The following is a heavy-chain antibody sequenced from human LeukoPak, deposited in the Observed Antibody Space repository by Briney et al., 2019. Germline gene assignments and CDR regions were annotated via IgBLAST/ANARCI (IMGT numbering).Heavy chain of an antibody. Sequence: SGTLSLTCTVSGGSISSSSYYWGWIRQPPGKGLEWIGSIYSSVSTYYNPSLKSRVTISLDTSKDQFSLKLSSVTAADTAVYYCAKSKDYYYYYMDVWGKGTTVTVSS. CDR2: IYSSVST. CDR3: AKSKDYYYYYMDV. J-gene: IGHJ6*03. V-gene: IGHV4-39*07. CDR1: GGSISSSSYY.